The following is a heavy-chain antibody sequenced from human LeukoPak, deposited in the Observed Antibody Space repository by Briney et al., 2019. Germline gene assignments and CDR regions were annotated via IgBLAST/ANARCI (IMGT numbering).Heavy chain of an antibody. D-gene: IGHD2-15*01. V-gene: IGHV1-69*13. CDR2: IIPIFGTA. CDR3: ATGYCSGGSCYSQNWFDP. CDR1: GGTFSSYA. Sequence: SVKVSCKASGGTFSSYAISWVRQAPGQGLEWMGGIIPIFGTANYAQKLQGRVTITADESTSTAYMELSSLRSEDTAVYYCATGYCSGGSCYSQNWFDPWGQGTLVTVSS. J-gene: IGHJ5*02.